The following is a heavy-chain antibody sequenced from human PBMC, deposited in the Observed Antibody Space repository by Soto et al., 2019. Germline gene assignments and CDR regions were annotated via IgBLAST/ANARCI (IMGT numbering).Heavy chain of an antibody. Sequence: GGSLRLSCAASGFTFSSYAMSWVRQAPGKGLEWVSAISGSGGSTYYEDSVKGRFTISRDNSKNTLYLQMNSLRAEDTAVYYCAKDLRDYGDYDEIDYWGQGTLVTVSS. CDR1: GFTFSSYA. D-gene: IGHD4-17*01. J-gene: IGHJ4*02. CDR3: AKDLRDYGDYDEIDY. CDR2: ISGSGGST. V-gene: IGHV3-23*01.